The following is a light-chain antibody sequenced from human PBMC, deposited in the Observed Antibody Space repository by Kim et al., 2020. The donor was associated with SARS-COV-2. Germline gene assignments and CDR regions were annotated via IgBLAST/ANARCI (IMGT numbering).Light chain of an antibody. CDR2: QDS. V-gene: IGLV3-1*01. CDR3: QAWDSSINYV. Sequence: PGQPASITCSRGKLGDKYSCCYKQKPAQSPVLFIYQDSKRPSGLPERFSGSNSGNTATLTISGTQAMDEADYYCQAWDSSINYVFGTGTKVTVL. CDR1: KLGDKY. J-gene: IGLJ1*01.